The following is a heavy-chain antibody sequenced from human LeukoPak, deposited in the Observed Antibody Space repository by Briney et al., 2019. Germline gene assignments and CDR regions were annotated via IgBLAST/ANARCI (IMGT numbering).Heavy chain of an antibody. D-gene: IGHD6-19*01. J-gene: IGHJ4*02. Sequence: PGGSLRLSCAASGFTFSSYGMHWVRQAPGKGLEWVAAISSDGSNEYYADSVRGRFTISRDNSENTLYLQMNSLRTEDTAVYYCAKDRGSGYLDYWGQGTLVTVSS. CDR3: AKDRGSGYLDY. CDR2: ISSDGSNE. CDR1: GFTFSSYG. V-gene: IGHV3-30*18.